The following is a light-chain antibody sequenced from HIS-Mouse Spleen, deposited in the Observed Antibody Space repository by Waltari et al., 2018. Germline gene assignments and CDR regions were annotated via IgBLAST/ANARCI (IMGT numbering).Light chain of an antibody. CDR1: QSVSSN. J-gene: IGKJ1*01. CDR3: QQYNNWWT. Sequence: EIVMTQSPATLSVSPGERATRSCRASQSVSSNLAWYQQKPGQAPWLLIYGASTKATGIPARFSGSGSGTEFTLTISSMQSEDVAVYYCQQYNNWWTFVQGTKVEIK. CDR2: GAS. V-gene: IGKV3-15*01.